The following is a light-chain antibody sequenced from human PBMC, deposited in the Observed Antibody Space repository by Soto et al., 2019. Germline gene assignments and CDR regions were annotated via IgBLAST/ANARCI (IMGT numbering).Light chain of an antibody. J-gene: IGKJ2*01. V-gene: IGKV3-20*01. CDR2: GAS. CDR3: QQSGSAFYT. CDR1: QSVISAY. Sequence: EIVLTQSPGTLSLSPWERATLSCRASQSVISAYLAWYQQIPGQAPRLLIYGASSRATGIPDRFSGSGSGTDFTLTISGLDAEDFAVYYCQQSGSAFYTFGQGTKLEIK.